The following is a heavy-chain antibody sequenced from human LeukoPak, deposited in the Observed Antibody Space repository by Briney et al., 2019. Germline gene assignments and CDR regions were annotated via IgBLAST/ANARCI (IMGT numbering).Heavy chain of an antibody. J-gene: IGHJ3*01. V-gene: IGHV3-53*01. CDR1: XFTXGKXW. CDR3: EGWLQSDAFDV. D-gene: IGHD5-24*01. CDR2: IHGNGGT. Sequence: LRLSCVASXFTXGKXWMSWXRXAPGKGLEWVSVIHGNGGTYYADSVKGRFTISRDSSKNTLYLQMNSLRAEDTAVYYCEGWLQSDAFDVWGQGTMVTVSS.